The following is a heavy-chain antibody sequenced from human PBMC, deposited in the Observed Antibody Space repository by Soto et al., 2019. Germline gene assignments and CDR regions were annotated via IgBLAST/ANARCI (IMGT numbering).Heavy chain of an antibody. CDR3: XXXXXVXYFDY. V-gene: IGHV4-59*01. Sequence: QVQLQESGPGLVKPSETLSLTCTVSGGSISSYYWSWIRQPPGKGLEWIGYIYYSGITDYNPSLXXXXXXXXXXXXXXXXXXXXXXXXXXXXXXXXXXXXXVXYFDYWGQGTLVTVSS. CDR1: GGSISSYY. CDR2: IYYSGIT. J-gene: IGHJ4*02.